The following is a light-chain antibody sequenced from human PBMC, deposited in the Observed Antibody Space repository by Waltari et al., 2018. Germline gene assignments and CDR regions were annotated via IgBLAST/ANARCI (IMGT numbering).Light chain of an antibody. V-gene: IGLV2-14*01. CDR2: EVS. CDR1: SRDVGGYNY. Sequence: QSALTQPASVSGSPGQSITISCPGTSRDVGGYNYFSLYQQHPGKAPKLMIYEVSNRPSGVSNRFSGSKSGNTASLTISGLQAEDEADYYCSSYTSSSSSKVFGGGTKLTVL. J-gene: IGLJ3*02. CDR3: SSYTSSSSSKV.